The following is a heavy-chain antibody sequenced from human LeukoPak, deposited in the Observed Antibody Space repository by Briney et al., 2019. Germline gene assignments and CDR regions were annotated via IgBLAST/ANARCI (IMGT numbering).Heavy chain of an antibody. V-gene: IGHV1-8*01. CDR1: GYTFSGFD. CDR3: ARGPPKDYGSGSSWFDP. D-gene: IGHD3-10*01. Sequence: ASVKVSAKASGYTFSGFDINWGRQATGQGPKWMGWMNPNSGNTGYAQKFQGRVTMTRNTSISTAYMELSSLRSEDTAVYYCARGPPKDYGSGSSWFDPWGQGTLVTVSS. CDR2: MNPNSGNT. J-gene: IGHJ5*02.